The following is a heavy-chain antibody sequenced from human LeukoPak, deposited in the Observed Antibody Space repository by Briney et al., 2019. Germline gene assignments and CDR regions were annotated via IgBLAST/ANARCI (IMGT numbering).Heavy chain of an antibody. CDR3: AIRQVRGHFDY. V-gene: IGHV3-23*01. Sequence: GGSLRLSCAASGFTFSSYWSWVRQAPGKGLEWVSAISGSGGSTYYADSVKGRFTISRDNSKNTLYLQMNSLRAEDTAVYYCAIRQVRGHFDYWGQGTLVTVSS. D-gene: IGHD3-10*01. CDR1: GFTFSSY. CDR2: ISGSGGST. J-gene: IGHJ4*02.